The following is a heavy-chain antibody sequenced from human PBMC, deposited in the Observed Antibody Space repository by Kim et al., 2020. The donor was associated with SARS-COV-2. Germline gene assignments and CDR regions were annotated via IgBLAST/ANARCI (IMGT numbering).Heavy chain of an antibody. D-gene: IGHD4-17*01. Sequence: SETLSLTCTVSGGSISSYYWSWIRQPPGKGLEWIGYISYSGSTNYNPSLKSRVTISVDTSKNQFSLKLSSVTAADTAVYYCARFRGDFDYWGQGTLVTVSS. CDR2: ISYSGST. J-gene: IGHJ4*02. CDR3: ARFRGDFDY. CDR1: GGSISSYY. V-gene: IGHV4-59*13.